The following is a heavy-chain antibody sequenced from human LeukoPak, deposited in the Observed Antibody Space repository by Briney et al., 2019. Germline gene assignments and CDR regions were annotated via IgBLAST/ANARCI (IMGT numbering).Heavy chain of an antibody. Sequence: GGSLRLSCAASGFTFSSYEMNWVRQAPGKGLEWVSYISSSGSTIYYADSVKGRFTISRDNAKNSLYLQMNSLRAEDTALYYCAKGYRSGWYRFDYWGQGTLVTVSS. J-gene: IGHJ4*02. CDR2: ISSSGSTI. D-gene: IGHD6-19*01. V-gene: IGHV3-48*03. CDR3: AKGYRSGWYRFDY. CDR1: GFTFSSYE.